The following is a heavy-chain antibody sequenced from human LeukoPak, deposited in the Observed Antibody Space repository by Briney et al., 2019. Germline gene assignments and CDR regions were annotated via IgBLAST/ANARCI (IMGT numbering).Heavy chain of an antibody. CDR1: GYTFTGYY. CDR3: ARDLLRDYYYMDV. D-gene: IGHD3-3*01. Sequence: GASVKVSCKASGYTFTGYYMHWVRQAPGQGLEWMGWINPNSGGTNYAQKFQGRVTMTRDTSISTAYMELSRLRSDDTAVYYCARDLLRDYYYMDVWGKGTTVTISS. J-gene: IGHJ6*03. CDR2: INPNSGGT. V-gene: IGHV1-2*02.